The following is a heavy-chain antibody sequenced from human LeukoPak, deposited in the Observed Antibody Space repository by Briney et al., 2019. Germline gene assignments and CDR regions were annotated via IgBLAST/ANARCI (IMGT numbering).Heavy chain of an antibody. D-gene: IGHD3-9*01. CDR2: INPNSGGT. Sequence: ASVNVSCKASGYNFTGYYMHWVRQAPGQGLEWMGWINPNSGGTNYAQKFQGRVTMTRDTSISTAYMELSRLRSDDTAVYYCARVLRYFDWLLYLGAFDIWGQGTMVTVSS. CDR3: ARVLRYFDWLLYLGAFDI. CDR1: GYNFTGYY. V-gene: IGHV1-2*02. J-gene: IGHJ3*02.